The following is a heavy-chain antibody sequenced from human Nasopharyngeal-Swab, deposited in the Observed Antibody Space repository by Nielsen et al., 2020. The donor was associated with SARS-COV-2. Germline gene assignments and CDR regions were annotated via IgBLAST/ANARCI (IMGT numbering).Heavy chain of an antibody. Sequence: GSLRLSCTVSGGSISSYYWSWIRQPPGKGLEWIGYIYYSGSNNYNPSLKSGVTISVDTSKNQFSLKLSSVTAADTAVYYCARPVTPFAFDIWGQGTMVTVSS. V-gene: IGHV4-59*08. D-gene: IGHD4-23*01. CDR2: IYYSGSN. CDR3: ARPVTPFAFDI. CDR1: GGSISSYY. J-gene: IGHJ3*02.